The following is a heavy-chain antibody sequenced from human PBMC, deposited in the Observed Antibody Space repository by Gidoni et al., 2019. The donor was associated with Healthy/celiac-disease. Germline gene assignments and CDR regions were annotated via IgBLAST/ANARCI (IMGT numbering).Heavy chain of an antibody. Sequence: EVQLVESGGGLVKPGGSLRLPCAASGFTFSNAWMSWVRLAPGKGLGWVGRIKSKTDGGTTDYAAPVKGRFTISRDDSKNTLYLQMNSLKTEDTAVYYCTTGEYGSMDVWGQGTTVTVSS. CDR2: IKSKTDGGTT. D-gene: IGHD2-15*01. J-gene: IGHJ6*02. CDR3: TTGEYGSMDV. V-gene: IGHV3-15*01. CDR1: GFTFSNAW.